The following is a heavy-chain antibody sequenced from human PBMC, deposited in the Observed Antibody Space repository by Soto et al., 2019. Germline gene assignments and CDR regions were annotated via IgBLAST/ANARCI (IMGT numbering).Heavy chain of an antibody. D-gene: IGHD1-26*01. CDR1: GFTFSNYG. J-gene: IGHJ6*02. V-gene: IGHV3-33*01. CDR3: ASTLVGASDSYGLDV. CDR2: IWHDGNNK. Sequence: PVEFRRLACAASGFTFSNYGMHWVRQAPGKGLEWVAIIWHDGNNKYYADSVRGRFIISRDNSKNRLYLQMNSLRAEDTAVYYSASTLVGASDSYGLDVWGQGTPVTVS.